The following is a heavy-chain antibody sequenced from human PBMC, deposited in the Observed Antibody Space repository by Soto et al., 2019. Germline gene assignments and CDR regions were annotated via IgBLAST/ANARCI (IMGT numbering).Heavy chain of an antibody. CDR3: ARARGAKYGVDY. CDR1: GFTFSSYA. V-gene: IGHV3-30-3*01. CDR2: ISYDGSNK. D-gene: IGHD4-17*01. J-gene: IGHJ4*02. Sequence: QVQLVESGGGVVQPGRSLRLSCAASGFTFSSYAMHWVRQAPGKGLEWVAVISYDGSNKYYANSVKGRFTISRDNSKNTLYLQMDGLRAEHTAVYYCARARGAKYGVDYWGQGTLVTVSS.